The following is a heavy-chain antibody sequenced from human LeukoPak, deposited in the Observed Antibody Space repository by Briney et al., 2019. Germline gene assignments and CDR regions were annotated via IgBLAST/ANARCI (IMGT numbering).Heavy chain of an antibody. CDR3: AKGRAKGGSCSDY. D-gene: IGHD2-15*01. Sequence: GGSLRLSCAASGFTFDNYAMQWVRQAPGKGLEWVSLISGDGGSTFYADSVRGRFTISRDQSKNSLYLQMNSLRSEDTALYYCAKGRAKGGSCSDYWGQGTLVTVSS. CDR2: ISGDGGST. V-gene: IGHV3-43*02. J-gene: IGHJ4*02. CDR1: GFTFDNYA.